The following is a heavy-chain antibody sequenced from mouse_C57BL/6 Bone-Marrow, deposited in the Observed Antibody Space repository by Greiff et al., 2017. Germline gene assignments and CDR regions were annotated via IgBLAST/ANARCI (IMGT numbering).Heavy chain of an antibody. V-gene: IGHV5-6*01. D-gene: IGHD1-1*01. Sequence: EVMLVESGGDLVKPGGSLKLSCAASGFTFSSYGMSWVRQTPDKRLEWVATISSGGSYTYYPDSVKGRFTISRDNAKNTLYLQMSSLKSEVTAMYYCASHCLTTVVASDFDYWGQGTTLTVSS. CDR3: ASHCLTTVVASDFDY. CDR2: ISSGGSYT. J-gene: IGHJ2*01. CDR1: GFTFSSYG.